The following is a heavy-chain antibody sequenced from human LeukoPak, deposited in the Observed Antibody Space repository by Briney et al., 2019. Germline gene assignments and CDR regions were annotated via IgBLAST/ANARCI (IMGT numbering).Heavy chain of an antibody. CDR1: GSTFDDYA. V-gene: IGHV3-43D*03. CDR3: AKDGRYCSGGSCYEGGLLGAPYFDY. D-gene: IGHD2-15*01. J-gene: IGHJ4*02. CDR2: ISWDGGST. Sequence: GGSLRLSCAASGSTFDDYAMHWVRQAPGKGLEWVSLISWDGGSTYYADSVKGRFTISRDNSKNSLYLQMNSLRAEDTALYYCAKDGRYCSGGSCYEGGLLGAPYFDYWGQGTLVTVSS.